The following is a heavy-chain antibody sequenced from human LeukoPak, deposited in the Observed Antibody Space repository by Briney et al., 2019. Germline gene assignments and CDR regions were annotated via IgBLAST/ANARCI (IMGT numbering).Heavy chain of an antibody. V-gene: IGHV3-33*01. J-gene: IGHJ4*02. Sequence: GGSLRLSCAASGFTFSHYGMHWVRQAPGKGLEWVAVIWFDGGEIHYLDSVKGRFTISRDNSKNTLYLQMNSLRADDTAVYYCVRGSGGAGYNYWGDYWGQGALVTVTP. D-gene: IGHD5-24*01. CDR3: VRGSGGAGYNYWGDY. CDR2: IWFDGGEI. CDR1: GFTFSHYG.